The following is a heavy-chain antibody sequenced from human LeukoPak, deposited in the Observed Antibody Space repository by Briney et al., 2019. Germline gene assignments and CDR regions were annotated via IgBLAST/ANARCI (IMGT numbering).Heavy chain of an antibody. CDR2: IYYSGST. J-gene: IGHJ2*01. CDR3: ARDSSGYDSGWYFDL. Sequence: PSETLSLTCIVSGVSISTYYWSWIRQPPGKGLEWVGSIYYSGSTNYNPSLKSRVTISVDTSKNQFSLKLSSVTAADTAVYYCARDSSGYDSGWYFDLWGRGTLVTVSS. V-gene: IGHV4-59*12. D-gene: IGHD5-12*01. CDR1: GVSISTYY.